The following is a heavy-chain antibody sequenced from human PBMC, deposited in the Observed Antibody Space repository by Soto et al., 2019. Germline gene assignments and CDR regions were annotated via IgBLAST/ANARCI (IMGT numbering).Heavy chain of an antibody. CDR2: VNHNGRN. V-gene: IGHV4-34*01. CDR3: ARGGSSDWQVAFDF. J-gene: IGHJ3*01. D-gene: IGHD6-19*01. Sequence: SETLSLTFDAHGGSFSGYFWNWIRQSPGKGLEWIGKVNHNGRNNYNPSLKSRVTISLDMSKKQISLKLTSVTAADTAVYYCARGGSSDWQVAFDFWGQGTMVTVSS. CDR1: GGSFSGYF.